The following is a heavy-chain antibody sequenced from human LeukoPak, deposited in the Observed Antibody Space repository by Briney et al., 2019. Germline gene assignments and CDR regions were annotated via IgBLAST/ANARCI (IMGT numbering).Heavy chain of an antibody. D-gene: IGHD6-19*01. CDR2: ISTSGDST. CDR3: VKNGWLDY. Sequence: GGSLRLSCTGSGFIFSSYGMNWARQAPGKGLEWVAYISTSGDSTKYADSVEGRFTISRDNAENSLYLLMNSLRVEDTAVYYCVKNGWLDYWGQGILVTVSS. J-gene: IGHJ4*02. V-gene: IGHV3-21*06. CDR1: GFIFSSYG.